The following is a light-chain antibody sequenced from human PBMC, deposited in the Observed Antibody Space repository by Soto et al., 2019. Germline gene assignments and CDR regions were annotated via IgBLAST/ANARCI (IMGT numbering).Light chain of an antibody. V-gene: IGKV1-9*01. CDR3: QQYNTYST. CDR2: AAS. CDR1: QGISSF. J-gene: IGKJ5*01. Sequence: IQLSQSPSALSASVGDRVPLTCRASQGISSFLAWYQQKPGRAPNLLIYAASSLQSGVPSRFSGSGSGTEFTLTISSLQPDDFATYYCQQYNTYSTFGQGTRLEI.